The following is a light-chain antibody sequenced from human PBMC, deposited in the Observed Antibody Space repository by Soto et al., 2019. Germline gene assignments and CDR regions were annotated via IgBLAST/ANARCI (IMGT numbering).Light chain of an antibody. CDR3: QQSYSTAWT. CDR1: QTITTS. Sequence: GDSATITCRTSQTITTSLNWYRQKPGKAPKLLIYAASSLQSGVPSRFSGSGSGTDFTLTISSLQPEDFATYYCQQSYSTAWTFGQGAKVDI. V-gene: IGKV1-39*01. J-gene: IGKJ1*01. CDR2: AAS.